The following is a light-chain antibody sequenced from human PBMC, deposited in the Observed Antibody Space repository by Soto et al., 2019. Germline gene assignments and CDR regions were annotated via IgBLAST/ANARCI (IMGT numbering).Light chain of an antibody. V-gene: IGLV2-14*01. CDR2: DVS. CDR1: SSDVGGYNY. J-gene: IGLJ2*01. CDR3: SSYTGSSTYVV. Sequence: QSALTQPASVSGSPGQSITISCTGTSSDVGGYNYVSWYQQHPGKAPKLMIYDVSNRPSGVSNRFSGSKSDNTASLTISGLQAEDEADYYCSSYTGSSTYVVFGGGTKVTVL.